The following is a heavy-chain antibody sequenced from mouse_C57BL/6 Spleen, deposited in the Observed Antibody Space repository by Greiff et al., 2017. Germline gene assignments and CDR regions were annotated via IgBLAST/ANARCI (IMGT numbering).Heavy chain of an antibody. CDR3: ASIYEDYRFAY. V-gene: IGHV2-9-1*01. D-gene: IGHD2-4*01. Sequence: QVQLKESGPGLVAPSQSLSISCTVSGFSLTSYAISWVRQPPGKGLEWLGVIWTGGGTNYNSAVKSRLSISKDNAKSQVFLKMNSLRTDDTARYYCASIYEDYRFAYWGQGTLVTVSA. CDR1: GFSLTSYA. CDR2: IWTGGGT. J-gene: IGHJ3*01.